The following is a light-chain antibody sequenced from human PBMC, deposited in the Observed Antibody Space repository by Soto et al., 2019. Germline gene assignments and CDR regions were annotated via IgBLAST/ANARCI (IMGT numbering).Light chain of an antibody. J-gene: IGLJ3*02. Sequence: QSALTQPPSASGTPGQRVTISCFGGSSNIGRFPVYWYQQFPGSAPKLLIQNVDQRPSGVPDRFTGSKSGTSASLAISGLQPEDEADYYCAGWDASLSGWVFGGGTKVTVL. CDR1: SSNIGRFP. CDR3: AGWDASLSGWV. CDR2: NVD. V-gene: IGLV1-44*01.